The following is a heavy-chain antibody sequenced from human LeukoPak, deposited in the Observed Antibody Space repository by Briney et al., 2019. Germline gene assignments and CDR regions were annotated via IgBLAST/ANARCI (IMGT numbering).Heavy chain of an antibody. D-gene: IGHD2-15*01. V-gene: IGHV4-38-2*02. CDR1: GYSISSGSY. CDR3: ARDLCSGGSCYRIGNWFDP. J-gene: IGHJ5*02. CDR2: IYHSGST. Sequence: PSETLSLTCAVSGYSISSGSYWGWIWQPPGKGLEWIGSIYHSGSTYYNPSLKSRVTISVDTSKNQFSLKLSSVAAADTAVYYCARDLCSGGSCYRIGNWFDPWGQGTLVTVSS.